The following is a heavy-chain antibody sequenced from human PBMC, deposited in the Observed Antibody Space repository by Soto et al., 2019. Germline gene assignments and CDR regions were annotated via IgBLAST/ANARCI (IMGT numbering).Heavy chain of an antibody. Sequence: GGSLRLSCAASGFTFSYYYMSWVRQAPGRGLEWISYSSNSGTFARYATSVKGRFYISRDNANNSLYMEMNSLTVEETAVYYCARSGDNFNVLDYWGQGT. D-gene: IGHD1-1*01. V-gene: IGHV3-11*06. CDR2: SSNSGTFA. J-gene: IGHJ4*02. CDR3: ARSGDNFNVLDY. CDR1: GFTFSYYY.